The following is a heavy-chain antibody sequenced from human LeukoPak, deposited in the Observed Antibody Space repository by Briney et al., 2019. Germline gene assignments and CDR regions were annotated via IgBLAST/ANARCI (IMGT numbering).Heavy chain of an antibody. Sequence: GGSLRLSCAASGFTFSDYYMSWIRQAPGKGLEWVPYISSSGSTIYYADSVKGRFTISRDNAKNSLYLRMNSLRAEDTAVYYCATHSSDYGDYTIEYWGQGTLVTVSS. CDR2: ISSSGSTI. D-gene: IGHD4-17*01. CDR1: GFTFSDYY. J-gene: IGHJ4*02. CDR3: ATHSSDYGDYTIEY. V-gene: IGHV3-11*01.